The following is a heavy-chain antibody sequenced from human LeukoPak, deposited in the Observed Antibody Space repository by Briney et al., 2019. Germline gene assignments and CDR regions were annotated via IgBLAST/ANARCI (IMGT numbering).Heavy chain of an antibody. CDR2: IYYSGST. V-gene: IGHV4-59*01. D-gene: IGHD4-11*01. CDR1: GGSNSSYY. Sequence: SETLSLTCTVPGGSNSSYYWSWIRQPPGKGLEWIGYIYYSGSTNYNPSLKSRVTISVDTSKNQFSLKLSSVTAADTAVYYCARAPTVTSFFDYWGQGTLVTVSS. J-gene: IGHJ4*02. CDR3: ARAPTVTSFFDY.